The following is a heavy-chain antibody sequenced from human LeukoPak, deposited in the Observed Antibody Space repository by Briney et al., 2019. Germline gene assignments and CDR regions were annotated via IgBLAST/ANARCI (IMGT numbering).Heavy chain of an antibody. CDR3: ARVGTVTSVAFDY. J-gene: IGHJ4*02. CDR2: IKQDGSEK. CDR1: GFTFGSYW. Sequence: GGSLRLSCAASGFTFGSYWMSWVRQAPGKGLEWVANIKQDGSEKYYVDSVKGRFTISRDNAENSLSLQMNSLRAEDTAVYYCARVGTVTSVAFDYWGQGTLVTVSS. D-gene: IGHD4-17*01. V-gene: IGHV3-7*03.